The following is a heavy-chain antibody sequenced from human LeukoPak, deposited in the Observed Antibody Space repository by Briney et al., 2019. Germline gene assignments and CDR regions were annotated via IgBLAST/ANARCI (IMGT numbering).Heavy chain of an antibody. D-gene: IGHD2-2*01. CDR3: ARAPGYCSSTSCFDAFDL. J-gene: IGHJ3*01. CDR2: INPNSGGT. CDR1: GYTFTGYY. Sequence: ASVKVSCKASGYTFTGYYMHWVRQAPGQGLEWMGWINPNSGGTNYAQKFQGRVTMTRDTSISTAYMELSRLRSDDTAVYYCARAPGYCSSTSCFDAFDLWGQGTMVTVSS. V-gene: IGHV1-2*02.